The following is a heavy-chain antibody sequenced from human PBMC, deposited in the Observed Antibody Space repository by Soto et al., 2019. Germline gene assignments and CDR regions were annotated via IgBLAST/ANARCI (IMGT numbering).Heavy chain of an antibody. D-gene: IGHD3-10*01. CDR3: ARGTLWTLHRPNWFDT. CDR1: GGSVSCGRYY. CDR2: IYYSGST. J-gene: IGHJ5*02. Sequence: XETLSFPFTVSGGSVSCGRYYWSWIRQPPGKGLEWIGYIYYSGSTNYNPSLKSRVTISVDTSKNQFSLKLSSVTAADTAVYYCARGTLWTLHRPNWFDTWGQGTLVTVSS. V-gene: IGHV4-61*01.